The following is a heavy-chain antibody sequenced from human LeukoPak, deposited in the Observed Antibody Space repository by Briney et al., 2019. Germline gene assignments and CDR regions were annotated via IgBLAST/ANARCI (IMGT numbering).Heavy chain of an antibody. J-gene: IGHJ4*02. V-gene: IGHV4-4*07. CDR2: IYTSGST. CDR3: ARDLYDFWSGYIFDY. CDR1: GGSISSYY. Sequence: SETLSLTCTVSGGSISSYYWSWIRQPAGKGLEWIGRIYTSGSTNYNPSLKSRVTMSVDTSKNQFSLKLSSVTAADTAVYYCARDLYDFWSGYIFDYWGQGTLVTVSS. D-gene: IGHD3-3*01.